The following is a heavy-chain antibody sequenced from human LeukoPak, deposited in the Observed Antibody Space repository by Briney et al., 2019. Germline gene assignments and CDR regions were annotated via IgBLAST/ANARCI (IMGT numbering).Heavy chain of an antibody. D-gene: IGHD6-19*01. J-gene: IGHJ4*02. CDR3: ARGSVAGIDY. CDR1: GFTFSGSS. Sequence: PGGSLRLSCATSGFTFSGSSMNWVRQAPGKGLEWVSSISSTSSYIYYADSVKGRFTISRDNAKNSLYLQMNSLRAGDTAVYYCARGSVAGIDYWGQGTLVTVSS. V-gene: IGHV3-21*01. CDR2: ISSTSSYI.